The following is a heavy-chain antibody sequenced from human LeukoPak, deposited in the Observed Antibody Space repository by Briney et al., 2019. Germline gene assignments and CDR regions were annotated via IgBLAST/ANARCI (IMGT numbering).Heavy chain of an antibody. CDR3: ARTTVSYYDFWSGSGSDAFDI. D-gene: IGHD3-3*01. V-gene: IGHV3-21*01. CDR1: GFTFSSYG. J-gene: IGHJ3*02. CDR2: ISSSSSYI. Sequence: GGSLRLSCSASGFTFSSYGMHWVRQAPGKGLEWVSSISSSSSYIYYADSVKGRFTISRDNAKDSLYLQMNSLRAEDTAVYYCARTTVSYYDFWSGSGSDAFDIWGQGTMVTVSS.